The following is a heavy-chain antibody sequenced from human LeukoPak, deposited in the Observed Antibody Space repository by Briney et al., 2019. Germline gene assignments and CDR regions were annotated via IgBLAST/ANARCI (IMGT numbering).Heavy chain of an antibody. J-gene: IGHJ4*02. D-gene: IGHD2-2*01. V-gene: IGHV3-23*01. Sequence: GGSLRLSCAASGFTFNNYAMSWVRQAPGKGLEWVSAISGSGGSTYYADSVKGRFTISRDNSKNTLYLQMNSLRAEDMALYYCAKASSTSPDYYFDYWGQGTLVTVSS. CDR2: ISGSGGST. CDR3: AKASSTSPDYYFDY. CDR1: GFTFNNYA.